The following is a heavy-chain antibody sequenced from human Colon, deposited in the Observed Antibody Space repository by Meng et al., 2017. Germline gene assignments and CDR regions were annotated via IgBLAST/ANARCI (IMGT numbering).Heavy chain of an antibody. CDR2: INTDTGNP. CDR3: ARKWAASSSTINY. D-gene: IGHD6-13*01. CDR1: GYLYNRYS. Sequence: QLARIDAVVKQTGVSDKGPHSVYGYLYNRYSINWVRPALGQGLEWMGWINTDTGNPTYAKDFTVRFVFSLDTSVSTAYLQINSLKAEDTAVDYCARKWAASSSTINYWGQGTLVTVSS. V-gene: IGHV7-4-1*02. J-gene: IGHJ4*02.